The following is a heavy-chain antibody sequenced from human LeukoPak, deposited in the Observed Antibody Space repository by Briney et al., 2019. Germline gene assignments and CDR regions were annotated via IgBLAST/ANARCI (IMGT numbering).Heavy chain of an antibody. CDR3: ARESSPGYSSSSDWFDP. CDR2: ISYDGSNK. Sequence: GGSLRLSCAASGFTFSSYAMHWVRQAPGKGLEWVAVISYDGSNKYYADSVKGRFTISRDNSKNTLYLQMNSLRAEDTAVYYCARESSPGYSSSSDWFDPWGQGTLVTVSS. CDR1: GFTFSSYA. V-gene: IGHV3-30-3*01. J-gene: IGHJ5*02. D-gene: IGHD6-13*01.